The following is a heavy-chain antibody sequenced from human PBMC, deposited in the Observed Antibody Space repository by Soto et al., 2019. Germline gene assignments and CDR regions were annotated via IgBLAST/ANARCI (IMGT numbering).Heavy chain of an antibody. V-gene: IGHV4-59*01. CDR1: GGSISSYY. CDR2: IYYSGST. Sequence: PSETLSLTCTVSGGSISSYYWSRIRQPPGKGLEWIGYIYYSGSTNYNPSLKSRVTISVDTSKNQFSLKLSSVTAADTALYYCARVLVAGKRYYYYGMDVWGQGTTVTV. CDR3: ARVLVAGKRYYYYGMDV. D-gene: IGHD6-19*01. J-gene: IGHJ6*02.